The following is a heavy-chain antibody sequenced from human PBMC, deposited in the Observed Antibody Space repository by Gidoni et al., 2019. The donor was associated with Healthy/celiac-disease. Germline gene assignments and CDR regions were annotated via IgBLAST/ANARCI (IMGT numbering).Heavy chain of an antibody. V-gene: IGHV3-23*01. CDR2: ISGSGGST. CDR1: GFTFSSHA. CDR3: AKEGLRRAFDI. J-gene: IGHJ3*02. D-gene: IGHD3-16*01. Sequence: EVQLLEPGGGLVQPGGPLRLSCAASGFTFSSHAMSWVRQPPGKGLEWVSAISGSGGSTYYADSVKGRFTLSRDNSKNTLYLQMNSLRAEDTAVYYCAKEGLRRAFDIWGQGTMVTVSS.